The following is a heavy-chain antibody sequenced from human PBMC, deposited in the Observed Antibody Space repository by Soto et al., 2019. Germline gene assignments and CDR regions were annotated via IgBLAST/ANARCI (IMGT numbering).Heavy chain of an antibody. CDR1: GGSISSSDYY. J-gene: IGHJ4*02. Sequence: SETLSLTCTVSGGSISSSDYYWGWIRQPPGKWLEWIGNIYYSGSASYNPSLKSRVTISVDTSKNQFSLKLSSVAASDTAVYYCARHAVSSSWPFDYWGQGTLVTVSS. CDR3: ARHAVSSSWPFDY. D-gene: IGHD6-13*01. V-gene: IGHV4-39*01. CDR2: IYYSGSA.